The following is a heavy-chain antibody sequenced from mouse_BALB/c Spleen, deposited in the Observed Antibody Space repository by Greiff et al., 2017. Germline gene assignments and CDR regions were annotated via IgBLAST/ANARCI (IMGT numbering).Heavy chain of an antibody. CDR1: GFTFSSYG. J-gene: IGHJ2*01. V-gene: IGHV5-6-3*01. CDR2: INSNGGST. D-gene: IGHD2-1*01. Sequence: EVKLVESGGGLVQPGGSLKLSCAASGFTFSSYGMSWVRQTPDKRLELVATINSNGGSTYYPDSVKGRFTISRDNAKNTLYLQMSSLKSEDTAMYYCARDDYGNYDYWGQGTTLTVSS. CDR3: ARDDYGNYDY.